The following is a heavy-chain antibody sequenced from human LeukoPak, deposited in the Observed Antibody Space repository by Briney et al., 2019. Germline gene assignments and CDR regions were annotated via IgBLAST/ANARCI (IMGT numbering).Heavy chain of an antibody. Sequence: SETLSLTCTVSGGSISSSSYYWGWIRQPPGKGLEWIVSIYYSGSTYYNPSLKSRVTISVDTSKNQFSLKLSSVTAADTSVYYCARTYSSSSYGYWGEGALVTVSS. V-gene: IGHV4-39*01. J-gene: IGHJ4*02. CDR1: GGSISSSSYY. CDR2: IYYSGST. D-gene: IGHD6-6*01. CDR3: ARTYSSSSYGY.